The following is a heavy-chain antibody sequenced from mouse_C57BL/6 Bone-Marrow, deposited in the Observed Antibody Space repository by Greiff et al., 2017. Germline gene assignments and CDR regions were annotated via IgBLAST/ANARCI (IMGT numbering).Heavy chain of an antibody. V-gene: IGHV3-6*01. CDR1: GYSITSGYY. J-gene: IGHJ3*01. CDR3: ARDITTV. Sequence: ESGPGLVKPSQSLSLTCSVTGYSITSGYYWNWIRQFPGNKLEWMGYISYDGSNNYNPSLKNRIPITLDTSKNQFFLKLNSVTTEDTATYYCARDITTVWGQGTLVTVSA. D-gene: IGHD1-1*01. CDR2: ISYDGSN.